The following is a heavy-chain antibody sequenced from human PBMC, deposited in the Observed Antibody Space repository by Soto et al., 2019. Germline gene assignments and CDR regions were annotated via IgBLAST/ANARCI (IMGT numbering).Heavy chain of an antibody. Sequence: PSETLSLTCAVYGGSFSGYYWSWIRQPPGKGLEWIGEINHSGSTNYNPSLKSRVTISVDTSKNQFSLKLSSVTAADTAVYYCARGFWSGYYSYPYMDVWGKGTTVTVSS. J-gene: IGHJ6*03. D-gene: IGHD3-3*01. CDR3: ARGFWSGYYSYPYMDV. V-gene: IGHV4-34*01. CDR2: INHSGST. CDR1: GGSFSGYY.